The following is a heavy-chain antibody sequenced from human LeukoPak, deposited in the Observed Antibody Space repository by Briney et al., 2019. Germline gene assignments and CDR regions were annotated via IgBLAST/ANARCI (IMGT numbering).Heavy chain of an antibody. Sequence: GGSLRLSCAASRFTFSNYVMHWVRQAPGKGLEWVAVISYDGSDKYYADSVKGRFTISRDNSKNTLYLQMNSLKTDDTAVYYCTANIKVWIQDHWGQGTLVRVSS. J-gene: IGHJ4*02. V-gene: IGHV3-30*03. CDR2: ISYDGSDK. CDR3: TANIKVWIQDH. D-gene: IGHD5-18*01. CDR1: RFTFSNYV.